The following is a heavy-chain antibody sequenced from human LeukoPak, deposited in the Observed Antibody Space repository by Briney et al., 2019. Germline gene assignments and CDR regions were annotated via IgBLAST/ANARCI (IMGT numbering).Heavy chain of an antibody. Sequence: SETLSLTCTVSGGSISIGVYYWNWIRQAPGKGLEWIGYIYYSGTTFYNPSLKSRVTISIDTSKNQFSLKLSSVTAADTAVYYCARENPYYGSGSYNNWFDPWGQGTLVTVSS. J-gene: IGHJ5*02. CDR1: GGSISIGVYY. D-gene: IGHD3-10*01. CDR3: ARENPYYGSGSYNNWFDP. CDR2: IYYSGTT. V-gene: IGHV4-30-4*01.